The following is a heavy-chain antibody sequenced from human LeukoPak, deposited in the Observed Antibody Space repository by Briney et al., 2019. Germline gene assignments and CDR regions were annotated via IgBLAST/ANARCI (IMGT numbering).Heavy chain of an antibody. CDR1: GGSISSSRYY. CDR2: IYHSGSS. Sequence: SETLSLTCTVSGGSISSSRYYWGWIRQPPGKGLEWIGRIYHSGSSYYNPSLKSRVTILVDTSKNQFSLKLSSVTAADTAFYYCARVYCTGGACYPYTHNWFDPWGQGTLVTVSS. V-gene: IGHV4-39*07. CDR3: ARVYCTGGACYPYTHNWFDP. D-gene: IGHD2-8*02. J-gene: IGHJ5*02.